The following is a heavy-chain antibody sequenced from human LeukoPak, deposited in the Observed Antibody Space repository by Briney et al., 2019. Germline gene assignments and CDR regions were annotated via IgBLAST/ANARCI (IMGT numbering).Heavy chain of an antibody. Sequence: GGSLGLSCAASGFSFSDYYMSWIRQAPGKGLEWISYISGSSSTIYYADSVKGRFTISRDNAKNSLYLQMNSLRVDDTAVYSCVAAGYYGMDVWGQGTTVTVSS. CDR2: ISGSSSTI. J-gene: IGHJ6*02. CDR1: GFSFSDYY. V-gene: IGHV3-11*01. D-gene: IGHD6-25*01. CDR3: VAAGYYGMDV.